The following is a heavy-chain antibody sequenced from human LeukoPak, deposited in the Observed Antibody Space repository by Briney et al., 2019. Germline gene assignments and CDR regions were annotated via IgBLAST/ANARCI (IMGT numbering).Heavy chain of an antibody. Sequence: ASVKVSCKASGYTFTSYYMHWVRQAPGQGLEWMGIINPSSGTTRYAQKFQGRVTMTRVTSTSTVYMDLSSLRSEGTAVYYCARDSDFQNWFDPWGQGTLVTVSS. J-gene: IGHJ5*02. D-gene: IGHD3-3*01. CDR2: INPSSGTT. V-gene: IGHV1-46*01. CDR3: ARDSDFQNWFDP. CDR1: GYTFTSYY.